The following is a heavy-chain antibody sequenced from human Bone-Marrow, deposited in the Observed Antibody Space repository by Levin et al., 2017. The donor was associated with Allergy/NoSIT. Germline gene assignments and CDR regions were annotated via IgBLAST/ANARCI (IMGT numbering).Heavy chain of an antibody. J-gene: IGHJ4*02. V-gene: IGHV3-33*01. CDR2: IWSDGSNK. CDR3: ARDWALTGIDEPTILNDH. Sequence: QPGGSLRLSCEASGFTFRNYAMHWVRQAPGKGLEWVAVIWSDGSNKYYAGPVKGRFTISRDNSNNTLYLHMNSLRAEDTGTYYCARDWALTGIDEPTILNDHWGQGTLVTVSS. D-gene: IGHD3-9*01. CDR1: GFTFRNYA.